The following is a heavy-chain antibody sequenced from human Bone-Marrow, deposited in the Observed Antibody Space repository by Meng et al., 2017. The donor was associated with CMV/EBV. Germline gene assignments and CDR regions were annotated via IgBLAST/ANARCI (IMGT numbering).Heavy chain of an antibody. V-gene: IGHV3-74*01. J-gene: IGHJ6*02. CDR2: INSDGSST. CDR3: ARTTYYYYGMDV. D-gene: IGHD1-14*01. Sequence: GGSLRLSCTASGFTFSTYWMSWVRQAPGKGLVWVSRINSDGSSTSYADSVKGRFTISRDNAKNTLYLQMNSLRAEDTAVYYCARTTYYYYGMDVWGQGTTVTVSS. CDR1: GFTFSTYW.